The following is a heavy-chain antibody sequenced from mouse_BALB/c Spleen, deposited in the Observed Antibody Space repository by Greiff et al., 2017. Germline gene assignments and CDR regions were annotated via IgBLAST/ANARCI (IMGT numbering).Heavy chain of an antibody. J-gene: IGHJ4*01. CDR1: GYTFTDYN. Sequence: VQLKQSGPELVKPGASVKISCKASGYTFTDYNMHWVKQSHGKSLEWIGYIYPYNGGTGYNQKFKSKATLTVDNSSSTAYMELRSLTSEDSAVYYCARTVQLYAMDYWGQGTSVTVSS. D-gene: IGHD1-1*01. CDR2: IYPYNGGT. V-gene: IGHV1S29*02. CDR3: ARTVQLYAMDY.